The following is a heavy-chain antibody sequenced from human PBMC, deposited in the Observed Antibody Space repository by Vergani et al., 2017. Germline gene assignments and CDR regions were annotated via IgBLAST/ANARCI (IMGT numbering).Heavy chain of an antibody. D-gene: IGHD2-2*01. J-gene: IGHJ6*02. CDR3: ARDLRDCSSTSCYFSHDGMDV. CDR2: ISSSISTI. CDR1: GFTFSSYS. V-gene: IGHV3-48*04. Sequence: EVQLVESGGGLVQPGGSLRLSCAASGFTFSSYSMNWVRPAPGKGLEWVSYISSSISTIHYADSVKGRFTISRDNAKTSLYLQMNSLRAEDTAVYYCARDLRDCSSTSCYFSHDGMDVWGQGTTVTVSS.